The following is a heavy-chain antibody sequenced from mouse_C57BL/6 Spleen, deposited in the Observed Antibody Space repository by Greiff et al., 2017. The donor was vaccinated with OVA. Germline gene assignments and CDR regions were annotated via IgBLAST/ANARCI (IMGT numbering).Heavy chain of an antibody. D-gene: IGHD1-1*01. Sequence: VQLQQSVAELVRPGASVKLSCTASGFNIKNTYMHWVKQRPEQGLEWIGRIDPANGNTKYAPKFQGKATITADTSSSTAYLQLSSLTSEDTAIYYCASPYTTVVADYAMDYWGQGTSVTVSS. CDR1: GFNIKNTY. V-gene: IGHV14-3*01. CDR2: IDPANGNT. J-gene: IGHJ4*01. CDR3: ASPYTTVVADYAMDY.